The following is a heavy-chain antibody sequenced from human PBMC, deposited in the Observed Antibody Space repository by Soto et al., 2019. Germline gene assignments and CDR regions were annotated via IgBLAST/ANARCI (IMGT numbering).Heavy chain of an antibody. CDR3: ARDFGSDLSAPGAVLDY. Sequence: ASVKVSCKASGYTFTSYGITWVRQAPGQGLEWMGWISAYNGNTHFAQNFQDRVTMTTDTSTYTAYMDLTSLQSDDTAVYYCARDFGSDLSAPGAVLDYWGQGTLVTVSS. V-gene: IGHV1-18*01. J-gene: IGHJ4*02. CDR2: ISAYNGNT. D-gene: IGHD3-3*01. CDR1: GYTFTSYG.